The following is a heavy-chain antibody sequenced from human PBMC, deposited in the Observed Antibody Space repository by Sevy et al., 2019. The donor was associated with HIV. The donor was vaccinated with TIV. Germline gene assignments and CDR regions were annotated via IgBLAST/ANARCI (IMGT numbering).Heavy chain of an antibody. Sequence: GGSLRLSCAASGFTFDDYAMHWVRQAPGKGLEWVSGINWNSGSIGYADSVKGRFTISRDNAKNSLYLQMNSLRAEDXXXXXXXKGGAPDLDGAYFDILTGYPAYFDFWGQGTQVTVSS. J-gene: IGHJ4*02. CDR3: XKGGAPDLDGAYFDILTGYPAYFDF. D-gene: IGHD3-9*01. CDR2: INWNSGSI. CDR1: GFTFDDYA. V-gene: IGHV3-9*01.